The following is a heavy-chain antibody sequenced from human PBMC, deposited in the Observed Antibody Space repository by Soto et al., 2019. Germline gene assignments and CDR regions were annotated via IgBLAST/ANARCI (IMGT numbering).Heavy chain of an antibody. CDR2: IYHSGNT. D-gene: IGHD3-3*01. J-gene: IGHJ4*02. V-gene: IGHV4-39*01. Sequence: SETLSLTCSVSDDSINSDKYYWGWIRQPPGKGLEWIGSIYHSGNTYYNPSLTSRVSISVDTSKNQFSLKLSSVTAADTAVYYCTTGLTIFGVVISSGDYWGQGILVTVSS. CDR1: DDSINSDKYY. CDR3: TTGLTIFGVVISSGDY.